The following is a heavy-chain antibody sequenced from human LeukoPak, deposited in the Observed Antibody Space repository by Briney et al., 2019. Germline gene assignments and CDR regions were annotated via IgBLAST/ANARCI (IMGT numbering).Heavy chain of an antibody. Sequence: PGRSLRLSCAASGFTFSSYSMNWVRQAPGKGLEWVSSISSSSSYIYYADSVKGRFTISRDNAKNSLYLQMNSLRAEDTAVYYCASFERNYYGRDYWGQGTLVTVSS. V-gene: IGHV3-21*01. CDR2: ISSSSSYI. CDR3: ASFERNYYGRDY. J-gene: IGHJ4*02. D-gene: IGHD3-10*01. CDR1: GFTFSSYS.